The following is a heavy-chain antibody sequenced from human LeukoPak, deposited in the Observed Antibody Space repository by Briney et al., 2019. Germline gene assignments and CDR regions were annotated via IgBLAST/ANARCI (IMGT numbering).Heavy chain of an antibody. V-gene: IGHV3-49*04. D-gene: IGHD3-16*01. Sequence: PGRSLRLSCTASGFTFGDYAMSWVRQAPGKGLEWVGFIRSKAYGGTTEYAASVKGRFTISRDDSKSIAYLQMNSLKTEDTAVHYCTRDKGYDYVWGSYNYWGQGTLVTVSS. CDR1: GFTFGDYA. CDR2: IRSKAYGGTT. J-gene: IGHJ4*02. CDR3: TRDKGYDYVWGSYNY.